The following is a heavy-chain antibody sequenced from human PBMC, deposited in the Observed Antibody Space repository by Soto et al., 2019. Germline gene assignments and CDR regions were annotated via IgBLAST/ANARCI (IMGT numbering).Heavy chain of an antibody. V-gene: IGHV3-48*02. CDR1: GFIFSDYI. CDR2: ITKTSGTK. CDR3: AREAGMDV. Sequence: GGALRLSCAASGFIFSDYIMNWVRQAPGKGLEWVSYITKTSGTKDYADSVKGRFTISRDNAKNSLYLQMNSLRDEDTAVYYCAREAGMDVWGQGTTVTVSS. J-gene: IGHJ6*02.